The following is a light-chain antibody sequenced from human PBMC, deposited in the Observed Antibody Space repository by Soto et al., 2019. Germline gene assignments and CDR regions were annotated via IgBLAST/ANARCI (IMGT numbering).Light chain of an antibody. J-gene: IGLJ1*01. CDR2: DVS. CDR3: SSYITSSTHV. V-gene: IGLV2-14*01. Sequence: SVLTQPASVYWSPGQSITISCTGTSSDVGGYNYVSWYQQHPGKAPKLMIYDVSNRPSGVSNRFSGSKSGNTASLTISGLQADDEADYYCSSYITSSTHVFGTGTKVTVL. CDR1: SSDVGGYNY.